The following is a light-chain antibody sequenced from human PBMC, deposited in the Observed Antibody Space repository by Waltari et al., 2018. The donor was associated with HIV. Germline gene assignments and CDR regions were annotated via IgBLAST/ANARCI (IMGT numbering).Light chain of an antibody. CDR1: KLGDKY. V-gene: IGLV3-1*01. J-gene: IGLJ2*01. Sequence: SYELAQPHSVSVSLGQTASVSCSGDKLGDKYVSWYAQRPGQSPVLVIYEDNKRPSGIPERFSGSNSGDTGTLTISGTQAVDEADYYCQAWDSGTVVFGGGTKLTVL. CDR2: EDN. CDR3: QAWDSGTVV.